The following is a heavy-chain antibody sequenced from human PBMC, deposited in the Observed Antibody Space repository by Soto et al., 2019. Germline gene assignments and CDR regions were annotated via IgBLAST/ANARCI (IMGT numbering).Heavy chain of an antibody. D-gene: IGHD1-26*01. V-gene: IGHV3-21*01. CDR2: ISSSSSYI. CDR1: GFTFSSYS. Sequence: GGSLRLSCAASGFTFSSYSINWVRQAPGKGLEWFSSISSSSSYIYYADSVKGRFTISRDNAKNSLYLQMNSLRAEDTAVYYCARDLYSGSPVHWLDPWGQGTLVTVYS. CDR3: ARDLYSGSPVHWLDP. J-gene: IGHJ5*02.